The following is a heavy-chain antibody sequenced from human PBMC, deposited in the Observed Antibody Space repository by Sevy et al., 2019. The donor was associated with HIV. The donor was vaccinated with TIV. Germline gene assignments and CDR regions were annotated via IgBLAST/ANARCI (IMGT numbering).Heavy chain of an antibody. CDR1: GFTFDDYA. Sequence: GGSLRLSCAASGFTFDDYAMYWVRQAPGKGLEWVSGISWNSGSIGYADSVKGRFTISRDNAKNSLYLQMNSLRAEDTALYYCAKSGTPHYYDSSGYYNWGQGTLVTVSS. D-gene: IGHD3-22*01. CDR3: AKSGTPHYYDSSGYYN. CDR2: ISWNSGSI. J-gene: IGHJ4*02. V-gene: IGHV3-9*01.